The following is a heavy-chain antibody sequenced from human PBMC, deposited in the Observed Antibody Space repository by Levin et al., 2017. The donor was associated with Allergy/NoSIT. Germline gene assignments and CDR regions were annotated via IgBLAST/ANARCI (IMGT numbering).Heavy chain of an antibody. J-gene: IGHJ5*02. V-gene: IGHV3-64*01. CDR2: ISSNGGST. Sequence: GGSLRLSCAASGFTFSAYPMYWVRQAPGKGLEYVSGISSNGGSTYYANFVKGRFTISRDNSKNTLSLQMGTLRPEAMAVYYCARGPHLTVAPIANSWFDPWGQGTLVTVSS. CDR1: GFTFSAYP. CDR3: ARGPHLTVAPIANSWFDP. D-gene: IGHD5-12*01.